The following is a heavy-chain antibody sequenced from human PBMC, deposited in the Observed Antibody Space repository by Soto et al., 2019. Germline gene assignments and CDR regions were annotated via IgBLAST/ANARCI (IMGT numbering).Heavy chain of an antibody. Sequence: PSETLSLTCTVSGDSVSSENYYWTWIRQPPGKGLEWIGYIYSSGTTNYNPSLKSRVTISLDTSDNQFSLKLTSVTAADTAMYYCARDIRGYSRAFDYWGQGTLVTVS. CDR3: ARDIRGYSRAFDY. D-gene: IGHD5-18*01. V-gene: IGHV4-61*01. CDR2: IYSSGTT. CDR1: GDSVSSENYY. J-gene: IGHJ4*02.